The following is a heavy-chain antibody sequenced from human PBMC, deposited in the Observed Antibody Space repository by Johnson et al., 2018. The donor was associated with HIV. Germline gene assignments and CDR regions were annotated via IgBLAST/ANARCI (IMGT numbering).Heavy chain of an antibody. D-gene: IGHD6-19*01. J-gene: IGHJ3*02. V-gene: IGHV3-9*01. CDR2: ISWNSYNI. CDR1: AFPFDDHA. CDR3: AKDRVRYSSDVDALDM. Sequence: LVESGGGLVQPGRSLRLSCAASAFPFDDHALHWVRQTPGKGLEWVSGISWNSYNIAYADSVKGRFTIARDNAKHSLHLQMNSLRTEDTAIYYCAKDRVRYSSDVDALDMWGQGTMVTVSP.